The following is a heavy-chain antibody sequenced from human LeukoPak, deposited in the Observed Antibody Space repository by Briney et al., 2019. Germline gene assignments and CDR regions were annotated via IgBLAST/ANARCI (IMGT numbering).Heavy chain of an antibody. J-gene: IGHJ3*02. Sequence: LPGGSLRLSCAASGFTFSSYAMSWVRQAPGKGLEWVSAISGSGSSTYYADSVKGRFTISRDNSKNTLYLQMNSLRAEDTAVYYCAKGCGGDCYSDEADAFDIWGQGTMVTVSS. D-gene: IGHD2-21*01. CDR1: GFTFSSYA. CDR2: ISGSGSST. CDR3: AKGCGGDCYSDEADAFDI. V-gene: IGHV3-23*01.